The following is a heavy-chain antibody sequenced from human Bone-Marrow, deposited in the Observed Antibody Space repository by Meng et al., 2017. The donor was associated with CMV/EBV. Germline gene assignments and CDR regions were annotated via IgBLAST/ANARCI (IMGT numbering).Heavy chain of an antibody. CDR2: ISAYNGNT. CDR1: GYTFTSYG. CDR3: ASGGRGTYYDFWGGYSYFDY. D-gene: IGHD3-3*01. J-gene: IGHJ4*02. Sequence: ASVKVSCKASGYTFTSYGISWVRQAPGQGLEWMGWISAYNGNTNYAQKLQGRVTMTTDTSTSTAYMALRSLRSDDTAVDYWASGGRGTYYDFWGGYSYFDYWGQGTLVTVSS. V-gene: IGHV1-18*01.